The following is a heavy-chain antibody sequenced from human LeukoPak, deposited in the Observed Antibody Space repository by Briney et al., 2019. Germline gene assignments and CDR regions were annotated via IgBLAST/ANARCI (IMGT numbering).Heavy chain of an antibody. CDR3: ASRYIYGDFGRLDAFDI. CDR1: GFTFSRFA. J-gene: IGHJ3*02. V-gene: IGHV3-23*01. Sequence: VGSLRLSCAVSGFTFSRFAMSWVRQAPGKGLEWVSSISNSGDKTFYADSVKGRFTISRDNSKNTLYLQMNSQRAEDTAVYYCASRYIYGDFGRLDAFDIWGQGTMVTVS. CDR2: ISNSGDKT. D-gene: IGHD4-17*01.